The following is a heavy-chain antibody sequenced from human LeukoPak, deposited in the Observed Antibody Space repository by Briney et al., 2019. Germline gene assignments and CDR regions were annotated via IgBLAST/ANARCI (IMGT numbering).Heavy chain of an antibody. V-gene: IGHV1-3*01. CDR1: GYTFTSYA. Sequence: ASVEVSCKASGYTFTSYAMHWVRQAPGQRLEWMGWINAGNGNTKYSQKFQGRVTITRDTSASTAYMELSSLRSEDTAVYYCAREGGIAAAGTCWFDPWGQGTLVTVSS. CDR2: INAGNGNT. CDR3: AREGGIAAAGTCWFDP. D-gene: IGHD6-13*01. J-gene: IGHJ5*02.